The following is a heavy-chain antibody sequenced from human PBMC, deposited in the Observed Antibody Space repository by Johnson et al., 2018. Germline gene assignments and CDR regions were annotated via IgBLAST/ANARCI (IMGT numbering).Heavy chain of an antibody. CDR1: GFTFSSYS. CDR3: AATYYYDSSGHDAFDI. D-gene: IGHD3-22*01. Sequence: VQLVQSGGGLVQPGRSLRLSCAASGFTFSSYSMNWVRQAPGKGLEWVSYISSSSSTIYYADSVKGRFTISRDNAKNSLYGQMNSLSAEDTAVYYCAATYYYDSSGHDAFDIWGQGKMVTVSS. CDR2: ISSSSSTI. V-gene: IGHV3-48*01. J-gene: IGHJ3*02.